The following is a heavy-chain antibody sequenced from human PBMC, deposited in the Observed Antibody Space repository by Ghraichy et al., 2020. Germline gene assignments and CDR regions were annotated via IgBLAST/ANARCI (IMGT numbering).Heavy chain of an antibody. CDR2: INTNTGNP. Sequence: ASVKVSCKASGYTLTGDAMNWVRQAPGQGLEWMGWINTNTGNPTYAQGFTGRFVFSLDTSVSTAYLQISSLKAEDTAVYYCARANGYCSRTSCYGFDYWGKGTLVTVSS. D-gene: IGHD2-2*01. CDR1: GYTLTGDA. V-gene: IGHV7-4-1*02. CDR3: ARANGYCSRTSCYGFDY. J-gene: IGHJ4*02.